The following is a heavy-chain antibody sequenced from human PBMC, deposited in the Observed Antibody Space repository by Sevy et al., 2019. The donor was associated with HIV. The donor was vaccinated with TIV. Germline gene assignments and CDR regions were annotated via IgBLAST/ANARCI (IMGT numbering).Heavy chain of an antibody. D-gene: IGHD3-10*01. J-gene: IGHJ4*02. CDR2: ISYDGNDK. Sequence: GGSLRLSCAASAFTFSSYAMHWVRQAPGKGLEWVAVISYDGNDKDYADSVKGRFTISRDNSKNTLYLQMNSLRIEDTAVYYCARAQGVLLWFGEFPLWGPGTLVNVSS. CDR1: AFTFSSYA. CDR3: ARAQGVLLWFGEFPL. V-gene: IGHV3-30*04.